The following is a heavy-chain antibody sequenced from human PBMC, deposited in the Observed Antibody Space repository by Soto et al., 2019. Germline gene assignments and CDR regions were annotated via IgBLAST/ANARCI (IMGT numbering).Heavy chain of an antibody. CDR1: GFTFISYA. V-gene: IGHV3-23*01. Sequence: QPGGSLRLSCAASGFTFISYAMSWVRQPPGEGLEWVSTISGSGSNTYYADSVKGRFTISRDNSKNTLYLQMNSLSAEDTAMFYCAKQALSGSLDYWGQGALVTVSS. CDR3: AKQALSGSLDY. J-gene: IGHJ4*02. D-gene: IGHD6-19*01. CDR2: ISGSGSNT.